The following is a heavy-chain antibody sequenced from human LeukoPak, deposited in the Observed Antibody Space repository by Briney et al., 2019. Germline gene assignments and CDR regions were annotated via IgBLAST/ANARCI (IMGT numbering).Heavy chain of an antibody. D-gene: IGHD4-11*01. J-gene: IGHJ4*02. Sequence: PGTSLTLSCETSGFTFSHFGMHWVRQAPGKGLEWVAVIWSDATNQYYADSVKGRFTICRDNFKRTVSLEMNSLRAEDTAVYYCAKDAQRWFGYSNSLEYWGQGSLVIVSS. CDR2: IWSDATNQ. CDR1: GFTFSHFG. CDR3: AKDAQRWFGYSNSLEY. V-gene: IGHV3-33*06.